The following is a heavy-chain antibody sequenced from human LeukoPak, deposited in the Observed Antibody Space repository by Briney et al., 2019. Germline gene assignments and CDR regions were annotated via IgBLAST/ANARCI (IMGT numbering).Heavy chain of an antibody. Sequence: SETLSLTCTVSGGSISSSSYYWGWIRQTPGKGLEWIGIVYYSGSTYYNPSLKSRVTISVDTSKNQFSLKLSSVTAADTAVYYCAGTRGTYYYGSGAPYYYYYMDVWGKGTTVTISS. V-gene: IGHV4-39*07. CDR1: GGSISSSSYY. CDR3: AGTRGTYYYGSGAPYYYYYMDV. J-gene: IGHJ6*03. D-gene: IGHD3-10*01. CDR2: VYYSGST.